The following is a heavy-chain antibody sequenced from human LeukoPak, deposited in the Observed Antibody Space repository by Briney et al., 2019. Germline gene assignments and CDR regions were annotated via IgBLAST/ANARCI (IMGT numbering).Heavy chain of an antibody. D-gene: IGHD3-9*01. CDR2: INPNSGGT. Sequence: ASVKVSCKASGYTFTSYGISWVRQAPGQGLEWMGWINPNSGGTNYAQKFQGRVTMTRDTSISTAYMELGRLRSDDTAVYYCARDRVILTGSAEADYYYGMDVWGQGTTVTVSS. J-gene: IGHJ6*02. V-gene: IGHV1-2*02. CDR3: ARDRVILTGSAEADYYYGMDV. CDR1: GYTFTSYG.